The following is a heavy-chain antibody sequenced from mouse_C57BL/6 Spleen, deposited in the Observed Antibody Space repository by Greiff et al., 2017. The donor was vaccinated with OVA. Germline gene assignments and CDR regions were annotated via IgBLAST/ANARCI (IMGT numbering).Heavy chain of an antibody. V-gene: IGHV1-76*01. CDR3: ARWDDYGAWFAY. CDR2: IYPGSGNT. Sequence: VHLVESGAELVRPGASVKLSCKASGYTFTDYYINWVKQRPGQGLEWIARIYPGSGNTYYNEKFKGKATLTAEKSSSTAYMQLSSLTSEDSAVYFCARWDDYGAWFAYWGQGTLVTVSA. J-gene: IGHJ3*01. CDR1: GYTFTDYY. D-gene: IGHD2-4*01.